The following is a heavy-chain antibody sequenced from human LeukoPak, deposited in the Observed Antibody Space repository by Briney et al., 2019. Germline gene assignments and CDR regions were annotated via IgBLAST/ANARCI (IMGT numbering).Heavy chain of an antibody. D-gene: IGHD2-15*01. J-gene: IGHJ4*02. CDR3: AKDTTPYDRYYFDY. V-gene: IGHV3-23*01. Sequence: GGSLRLSCAASGFTFSSFAMIWFRQAPGKGLEWVSAISGSGGSTYYADSVKGRFTISRDNSKNTLYLQMNSLRAEDTAVYYCAKDTTPYDRYYFDYWGQGTLVTVSS. CDR1: GFTFSSFA. CDR2: ISGSGGST.